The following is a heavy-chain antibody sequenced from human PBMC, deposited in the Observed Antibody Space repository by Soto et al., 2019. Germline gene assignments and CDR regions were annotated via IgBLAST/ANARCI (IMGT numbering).Heavy chain of an antibody. D-gene: IGHD6-13*01. J-gene: IGHJ5*02. CDR3: ASNISAAGHNWFDP. V-gene: IGHV1-69*12. Sequence: QVQLVQSGADVKKPGSSVKVSCQASGGHFSSYAIRWVRQAPGQGLDWMGGIIPICGTANYAQKFQGRFRSTADESSSTAYMELSSLRSEDTAVYYCASNISAAGHNWFDPWGQGTLVTVST. CDR2: IIPICGTA. CDR1: GGHFSSYA.